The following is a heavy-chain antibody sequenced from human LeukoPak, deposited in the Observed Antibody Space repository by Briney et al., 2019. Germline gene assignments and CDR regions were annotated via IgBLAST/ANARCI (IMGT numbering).Heavy chain of an antibody. CDR3: ARGITIFGVFDY. J-gene: IGHJ4*02. D-gene: IGHD3-3*01. CDR2: IYYSGST. CDR1: GGSISSYY. Sequence: PSETLSLTCTVSGGSISSYYWSWIRQPPGKGLEWIGHIYYSGSTNYNPSLKSRVTISVDTSKNQFSLKLSSVTAADTAVYYCARGITIFGVFDYWGQGTLVTVSS. V-gene: IGHV4-59*08.